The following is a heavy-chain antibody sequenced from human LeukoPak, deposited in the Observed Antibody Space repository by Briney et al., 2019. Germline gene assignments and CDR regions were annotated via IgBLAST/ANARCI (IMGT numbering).Heavy chain of an antibody. D-gene: IGHD1-1*01. Sequence: GGSLRLSCAASGFTFSSYSMNWVRQAPGKGLEWVSYISSSSSMIYYADSVKGRFTISRDNAKNSLYLQMKSLRSEDTAVYYCVKVLVTYTVDVWGQGTTVTVSS. CDR3: VKVLVTYTVDV. CDR2: ISSSSSMI. CDR1: GFTFSSYS. V-gene: IGHV3-48*01. J-gene: IGHJ6*02.